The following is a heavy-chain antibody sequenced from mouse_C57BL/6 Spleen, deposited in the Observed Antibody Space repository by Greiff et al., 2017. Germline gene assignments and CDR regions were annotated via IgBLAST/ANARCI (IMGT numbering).Heavy chain of an antibody. V-gene: IGHV1-82*01. CDR1: GYAFSSSW. CDR2: IYPGDGDT. D-gene: IGHD4-1*01. CDR3: ARFGNWDAMDY. J-gene: IGHJ4*01. Sequence: VQLQQSGPELVKPGASVKISCKASGYAFSSSWMNWVKQRPGKALEWIGRIYPGDGDTNYNGKLKGKATLTADKSSSTAYMQLSSLTSEDSAVYFCARFGNWDAMDYWGQGTSVTVSS.